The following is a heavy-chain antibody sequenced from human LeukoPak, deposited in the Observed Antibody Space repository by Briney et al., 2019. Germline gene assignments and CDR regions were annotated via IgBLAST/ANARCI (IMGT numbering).Heavy chain of an antibody. D-gene: IGHD3-3*01. CDR3: ASFGMETHDAFDI. J-gene: IGHJ3*02. Sequence: ASVKVSCKASGYTFTGYYMHWVRQAPGQGLEWMGRINPNSGGTNYAQKFQGRVTMTRDTSISTAYMELSRLRSDGTAVYYCASFGMETHDAFDIWGQGTMVTVSS. CDR2: INPNSGGT. V-gene: IGHV1-2*06. CDR1: GYTFTGYY.